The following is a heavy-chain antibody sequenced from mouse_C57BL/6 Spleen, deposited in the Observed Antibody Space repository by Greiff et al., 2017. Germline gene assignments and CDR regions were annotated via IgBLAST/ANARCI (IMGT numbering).Heavy chain of an antibody. D-gene: IGHD4-1*01. Sequence: VQLQQSGPELVKPGASVKISCKASGYAFSSSWMNWVKQRPGKGLEWIGRIYPGDGDTNYNGKFKGKATLTADKSSSTAYMQLSSLTSEDSAVYFCAREGLGREDYWGQGTTLTVSS. CDR3: AREGLGREDY. CDR2: IYPGDGDT. J-gene: IGHJ2*01. V-gene: IGHV1-82*01. CDR1: GYAFSSSW.